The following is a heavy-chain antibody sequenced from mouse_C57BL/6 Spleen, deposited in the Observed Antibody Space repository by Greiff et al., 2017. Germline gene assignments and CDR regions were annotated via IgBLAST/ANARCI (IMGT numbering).Heavy chain of an antibody. Sequence: VHVQQSGAELVRPGASVKLSCKATGFNITDYYMHWVKQRPGQGLEWIGWIVPGNGDTDYATKFQGKATFTADTSSNTAYLQLSSLTTEDTAIYYCTRGSAGYAMDYWGQGTSVTVSS. D-gene: IGHD6-1*01. CDR3: TRGSAGYAMDY. CDR2: IVPGNGDT. J-gene: IGHJ4*01. V-gene: IGHV14-4*01. CDR1: GFNITDYY.